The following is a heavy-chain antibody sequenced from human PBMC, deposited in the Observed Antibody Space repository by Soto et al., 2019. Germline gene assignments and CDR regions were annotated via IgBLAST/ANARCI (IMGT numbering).Heavy chain of an antibody. D-gene: IGHD4-4*01. Sequence: SVKVSCKASGGTFSSYAISWVRQAPGQGLEWMGGIIPIFGTANYAQKFQGRVTITADESTSTAYMELSSLRSEDTAVYYCAKTTVTTYYHYVMDVWGQGTTVIVSS. CDR2: IIPIFGTA. J-gene: IGHJ6*02. CDR1: GGTFSSYA. CDR3: AKTTVTTYYHYVMDV. V-gene: IGHV1-69*13.